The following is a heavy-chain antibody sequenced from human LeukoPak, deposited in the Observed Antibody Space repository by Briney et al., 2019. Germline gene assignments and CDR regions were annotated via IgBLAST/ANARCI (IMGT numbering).Heavy chain of an antibody. CDR2: ISPSGGST. J-gene: IGHJ4*02. V-gene: IGHV1-46*01. Sequence: ASVKVSCKAFGYTFTSNYMHWVRQAPGQGPEWMGVISPSGGSTTYAQKFQGRVTLTRDMSTSTDYLELSSLRSEDTAVYYCARQIVVVPAANSHGGYDFDVEDYWGQGTLVTVSS. CDR3: ARQIVVVPAANSHGGYDFDVEDY. CDR1: GYTFTSNY. D-gene: IGHD2-2*01.